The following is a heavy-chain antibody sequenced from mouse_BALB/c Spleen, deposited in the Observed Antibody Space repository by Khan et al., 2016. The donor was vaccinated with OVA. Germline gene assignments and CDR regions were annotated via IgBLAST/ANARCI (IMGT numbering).Heavy chain of an antibody. V-gene: IGHV3-2*02. CDR1: GYSITTNYA. CDR2: ISYSGST. J-gene: IGHJ4*01. CDR3: ARRNYYGYAVDD. Sequence: EVELVESGPGLVKPSQSLSLTCTVTGYSITTNYAWDWIRQFPGNKLEWMGYISYSGSTSYNPSLKSRISITRDTSKNQFFLQLNSVTTEDTATYYCARRNYYGYAVDDWGEGTSVTGSS. D-gene: IGHD1-1*01.